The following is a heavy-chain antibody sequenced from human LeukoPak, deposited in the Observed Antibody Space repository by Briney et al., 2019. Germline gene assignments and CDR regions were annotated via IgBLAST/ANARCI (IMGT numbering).Heavy chain of an antibody. J-gene: IGHJ6*03. Sequence: GGSLRLSCAASGFTFSSYSMNWVRQAPGKGLEWVSSISSSSSYIYYADSVKGRFTISRDNAKNSLYLQMNSLRAEDTAVYYCARETAYCGGDCYWPDYYYYYYMDVWGKGTTVTVSS. CDR2: ISSSSSYI. V-gene: IGHV3-21*01. CDR3: ARETAYCGGDCYWPDYYYYYYMDV. CDR1: GFTFSSYS. D-gene: IGHD2-21*01.